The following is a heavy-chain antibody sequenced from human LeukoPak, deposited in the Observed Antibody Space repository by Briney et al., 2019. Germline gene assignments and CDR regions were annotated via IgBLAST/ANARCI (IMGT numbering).Heavy chain of an antibody. CDR1: GFTVSSNY. J-gene: IGHJ4*02. D-gene: IGHD3-10*01. CDR2: IYSGGST. CDR3: ARELLWFRGNYFDY. V-gene: IGHV3-53*01. Sequence: GGSLRLSCAASGFTVSSNYMSWVRQAPGKGLEWVSVIYSGGSTYYADSVKGRFTISRDNSKNTLYLQMNSLRAEDTAVYYCARELLWFRGNYFDYWGQGTLVTVSS.